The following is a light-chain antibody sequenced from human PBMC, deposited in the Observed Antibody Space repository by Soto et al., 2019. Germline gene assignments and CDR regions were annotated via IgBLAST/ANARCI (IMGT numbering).Light chain of an antibody. Sequence: DIQMTQSPSSLSASVGDRVTITCRASQSIGKHLNWYQQKPGKAPKFLIYSVSSLQSGVPSRFSGGGSGTNFAPPINSSQPEVFSTYYNQPGYTSSNTFGQGTRLEIK. CDR3: QPGYTSSNT. V-gene: IGKV1-39*01. CDR2: SVS. CDR1: QSIGKH. J-gene: IGKJ5*01.